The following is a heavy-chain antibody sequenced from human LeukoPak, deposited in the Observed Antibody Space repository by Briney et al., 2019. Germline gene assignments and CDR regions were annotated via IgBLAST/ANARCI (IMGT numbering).Heavy chain of an antibody. Sequence: SETLSLTCAVYGGSFSGYYWSWIRQPPGKGLEWIGEINHSGSTNYNPSLKSRVTISVDTSKNQFSLKLSSVTAADTAVYYCARGIPIAVAHYWGQGTLVTVSS. CDR1: GGSFSGYY. CDR2: INHSGST. V-gene: IGHV4-34*01. J-gene: IGHJ4*02. CDR3: ARGIPIAVAHY. D-gene: IGHD6-19*01.